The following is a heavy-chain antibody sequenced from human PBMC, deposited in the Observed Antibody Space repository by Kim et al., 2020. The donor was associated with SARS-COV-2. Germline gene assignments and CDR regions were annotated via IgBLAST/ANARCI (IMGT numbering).Heavy chain of an antibody. J-gene: IGHJ4*02. V-gene: IGHV3-23*01. D-gene: IGHD6-13*01. CDR3: AKHGSSWYYFDY. Sequence: YYAASVKGRFTISRDNSKNTLYLQMNSLRAEDTAVYYCAKHGSSWYYFDYWGQGTLVTVSS.